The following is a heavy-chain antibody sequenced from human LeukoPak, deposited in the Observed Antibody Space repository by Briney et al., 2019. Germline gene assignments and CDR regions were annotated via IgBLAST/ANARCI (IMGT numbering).Heavy chain of an antibody. CDR1: GGSFSGYY. CDR3: ARGLGVVMGYYYYYMDV. Sequence: SETLSLTCAVYGGSFSGYYWSWIRQPPGKGLEWIGEINHSGSTNYHPSLKSRVTISVDTSKNQFSLKLSSVTAADTAVYYCARGLGVVMGYYYYYMDVWGKGTTVTVSS. V-gene: IGHV4-34*01. CDR2: INHSGST. D-gene: IGHD3-3*01. J-gene: IGHJ6*03.